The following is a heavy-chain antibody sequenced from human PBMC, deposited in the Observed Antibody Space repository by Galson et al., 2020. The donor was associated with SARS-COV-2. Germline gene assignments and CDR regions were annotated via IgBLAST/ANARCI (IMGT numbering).Heavy chain of an antibody. CDR3: ARGQRRVVPSPVLGLGRFYSYYYMDV. CDR1: GGSFSGHS. V-gene: IGHV4-34*01. Sequence: SETLSLTCAVYGGSFSGHSWTWIRQAPGKGLEWIGEINSGGDTNYSPSLSSRVTLSVDTSKNQFSLRLTSGSAADTALYFCARGQRRVVPSPVLGLGRFYSYYYMDVCAKGTTVTVAS. CDR2: INSGGDT. J-gene: IGHJ6*03. D-gene: IGHD3-10*01.